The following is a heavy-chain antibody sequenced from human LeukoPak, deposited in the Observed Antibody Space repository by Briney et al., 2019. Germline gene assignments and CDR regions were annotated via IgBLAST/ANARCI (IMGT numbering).Heavy chain of an antibody. CDR3: ATREEIYDDYGSFDY. J-gene: IGHJ4*02. Sequence: DSVKLSCKASGYTFTGYYMHWVRQAPGQGLEWMGWINPNSGGTNYAQKFQGRVTMTRDKSISTAYMELSRLRSYDTAVYYCATREEIYDDYGSFDYWGQGTLVTVSS. CDR1: GYTFTGYY. D-gene: IGHD4-17*01. V-gene: IGHV1-2*02. CDR2: INPNSGGT.